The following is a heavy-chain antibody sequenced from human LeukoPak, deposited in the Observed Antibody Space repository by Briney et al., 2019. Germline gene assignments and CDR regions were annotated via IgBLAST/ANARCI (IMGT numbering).Heavy chain of an antibody. V-gene: IGHV3-23*01. CDR3: AKLLMAMVRGVDIDC. D-gene: IGHD3-10*01. J-gene: IGHJ4*02. Sequence: GRSLRLSCAASGFTFSSYGMIWVRQAPGKGLEWVSAITGSGGSTYYADSVKGRFTISRDNSKNTLYLQMNSLRAEDTAVYYCAKLLMAMVRGVDIDCWGQGTLVTVSS. CDR1: GFTFSSYG. CDR2: ITGSGGST.